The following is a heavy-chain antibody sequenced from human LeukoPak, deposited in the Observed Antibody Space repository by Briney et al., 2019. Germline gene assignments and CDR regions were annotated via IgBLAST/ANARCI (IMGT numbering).Heavy chain of an antibody. V-gene: IGHV3-30*02. Sequence: PGGSLRLSCAASGFTFSSYGIHWVRQAPGKGLEWVAFIRHDGSNTYYADSVKGRFTVSRDDSKNTPYLQMNSLRGDDTAVYYCARDRGQLVIPFFFDYWGQGILVTVSS. CDR2: IRHDGSNT. J-gene: IGHJ4*02. CDR3: ARDRGQLVIPFFFDY. D-gene: IGHD3-9*01. CDR1: GFTFSSYG.